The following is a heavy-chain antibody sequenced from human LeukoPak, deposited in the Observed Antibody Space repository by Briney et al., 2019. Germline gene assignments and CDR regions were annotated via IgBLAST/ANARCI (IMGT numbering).Heavy chain of an antibody. D-gene: IGHD3-10*01. CDR1: GFTFSDYY. CDR3: ARGTGLLWFGELFP. J-gene: IGHJ3*01. Sequence: ASVKVSFKASGFTFSDYYIHWVRQAPGLGLEWMGWINPKSGATKYAQKLQGRVTMTTDTSTSTAYMELRSLRSDDTAVYYCARGTGLLWFGELFPWGQGTMVTVSS. V-gene: IGHV1-2*02. CDR2: INPKSGAT.